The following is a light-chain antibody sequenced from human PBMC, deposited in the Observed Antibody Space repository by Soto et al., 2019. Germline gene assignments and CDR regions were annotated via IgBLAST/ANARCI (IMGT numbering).Light chain of an antibody. Sequence: DIVMTQSPASLAVSLGERATINCNSSQSILYTSNNRNYLAWYQQKPGQPPKLLLNWASARESGVPDRFSGSGSGTDFTLTINSLQTEDVATYYCQQYYTPPWTFGQGSKVEIK. J-gene: IGKJ1*01. CDR1: QSILYTSNNRNY. CDR2: WAS. V-gene: IGKV4-1*01. CDR3: QQYYTPPWT.